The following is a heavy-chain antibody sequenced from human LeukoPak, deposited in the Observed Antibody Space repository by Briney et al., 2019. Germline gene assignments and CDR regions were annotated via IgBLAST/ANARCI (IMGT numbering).Heavy chain of an antibody. D-gene: IGHD3-22*01. J-gene: IGHJ4*02. Sequence: GESLKISCKGSGYSFTTNWIGWVRQMPGKDLEWMGIIYPGDSDTRYSPSFQGQVTISADRSISTAYLQWTSLKASDTAMYYCARRHDSSGYTDYWGQGTLVTVSS. V-gene: IGHV5-51*01. CDR1: GYSFTTNW. CDR2: IYPGDSDT. CDR3: ARRHDSSGYTDY.